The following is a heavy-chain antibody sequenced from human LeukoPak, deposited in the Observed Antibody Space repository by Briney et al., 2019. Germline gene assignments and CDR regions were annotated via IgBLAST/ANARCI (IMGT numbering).Heavy chain of an antibody. CDR2: IRSKDYGGTT. CDR1: GFTFGDYA. CDR3: TRGAPQLH. V-gene: IGHV3-49*04. D-gene: IGHD6-6*01. Sequence: PGGPLRLSCTASGFTFGDYAMSWVRQAPGKGLEWVGFIRSKDYGGTTEYAASGKGRFTISRDDSKSIAYLQMNSLKTEDTAVYYCTRGAPQLHWGQGTLVTVSS. J-gene: IGHJ4*02.